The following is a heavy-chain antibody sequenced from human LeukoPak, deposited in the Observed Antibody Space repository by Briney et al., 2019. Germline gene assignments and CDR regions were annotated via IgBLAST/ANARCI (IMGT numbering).Heavy chain of an antibody. CDR3: ARDLILADNGGSSAHDY. D-gene: IGHD2-15*01. V-gene: IGHV3-21*01. Sequence: GSLRLSCSASGFTFSNYNMNWVRQAPGKGLEWVSSISDTSTYIYYAGSVKGRFTISRDNAKNSLYLQMDRLRAEDTAVYYCARDLILADNGGSSAHDYWGQGTLVTVSS. CDR2: ISDTSTYI. J-gene: IGHJ4*02. CDR1: GFTFSNYN.